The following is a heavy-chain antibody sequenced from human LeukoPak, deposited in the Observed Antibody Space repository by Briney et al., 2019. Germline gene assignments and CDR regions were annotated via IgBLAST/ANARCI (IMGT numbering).Heavy chain of an antibody. D-gene: IGHD4-17*01. CDR3: ASLGGGSTVTTYLNY. CDR1: RGTFSSYA. CDR2: IIPIFGTA. V-gene: IGHV1-69*01. J-gene: IGHJ4*02. Sequence: SVKVSCKASRGTFSSYAINWVRQAPGQGLEWMGGIIPIFGTANYAQKFQGRVAITADESTSTAYMELSSLRSEDTAVYYCASLGGGSTVTTYLNYWGQGTLVTVSS.